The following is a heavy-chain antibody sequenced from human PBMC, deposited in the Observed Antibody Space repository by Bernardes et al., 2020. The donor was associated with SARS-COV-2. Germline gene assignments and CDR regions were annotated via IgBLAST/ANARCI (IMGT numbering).Heavy chain of an antibody. V-gene: IGHV3-43*01. D-gene: IGHD3-22*01. J-gene: IGHJ3*02. Sequence: GGSLRLSCAASGFTFDDYTMHWVRQAPGKGLEWVSLISWDGGSTYYADSVKGRFTISRDNSKNSLYLQMNSLRTEDTALYYCAKAGSGYYDGAFDIWGQGTMVTVSS. CDR2: ISWDGGST. CDR1: GFTFDDYT. CDR3: AKAGSGYYDGAFDI.